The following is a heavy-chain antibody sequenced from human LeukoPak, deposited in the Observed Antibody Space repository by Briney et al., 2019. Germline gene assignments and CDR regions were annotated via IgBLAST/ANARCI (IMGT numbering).Heavy chain of an antibody. J-gene: IGHJ5*02. Sequence: GGSLRLSCAASGFTFSNAWMSWVRQAPGKGLEWVSSISSSSSYIYYANSVKGRFTISRDNAKNSLYLQMNSLRAEDTAVYYCARDPPEDDYNTWFDPWGQGTLVTVSS. V-gene: IGHV3-21*01. CDR2: ISSSSSYI. D-gene: IGHD5-24*01. CDR1: GFTFSNAW. CDR3: ARDPPEDDYNTWFDP.